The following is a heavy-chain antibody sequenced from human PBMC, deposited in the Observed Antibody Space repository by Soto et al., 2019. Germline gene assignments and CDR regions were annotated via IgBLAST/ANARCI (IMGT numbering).Heavy chain of an antibody. CDR3: ARGYGYNSGSFDF. Sequence: GALRLSCAASGFTFRSYGMHWVRQAPGKGLEWVSVIWYDGSNKYYADSVKGRFTISRDNSKNTLYLQMDSLRAEDTAVYYCARGYGYNSGSFDFWGQGTLVTVSS. V-gene: IGHV3-33*01. CDR1: GFTFRSYG. J-gene: IGHJ4*02. D-gene: IGHD5-18*01. CDR2: IWYDGSNK.